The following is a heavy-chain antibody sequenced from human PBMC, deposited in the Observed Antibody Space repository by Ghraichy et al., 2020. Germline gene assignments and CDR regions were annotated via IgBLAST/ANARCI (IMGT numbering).Heavy chain of an antibody. D-gene: IGHD3-9*01. J-gene: IGHJ3*02. V-gene: IGHV4-34*01. CDR3: ARGSPYYEVLTGYYFQPRAFDI. Sequence: SETLSLTCAVYVGSFSGRYWSWIRQPPGKGLEWIGEIIHSGSTNYNPSLKSRVIMSVDTSKNQFSLKLSSVSAADTAVYYCARGSPYYEVLTGYYFQPRAFDIWGQGKMGTVAS. CDR2: IIHSGST. CDR1: VGSFSGRY.